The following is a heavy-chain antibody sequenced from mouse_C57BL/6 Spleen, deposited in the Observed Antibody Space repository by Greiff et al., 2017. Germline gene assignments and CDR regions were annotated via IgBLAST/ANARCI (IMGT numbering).Heavy chain of an antibody. CDR2: IHPNSGST. J-gene: IGHJ3*01. CDR3: ASYYYGSSTWFAY. V-gene: IGHV1-64*01. CDR1: GYTFTSYW. D-gene: IGHD1-1*01. Sequence: VQLQQPGAELVKPGASVKLSCKASGYTFTSYWMHWVKQRPGQGLEWIGMIHPNSGSTNYNEKFKSKATLTVDKSSSTAYMQLSSLTSEVSAVYYCASYYYGSSTWFAYWGQGTLVTVSA.